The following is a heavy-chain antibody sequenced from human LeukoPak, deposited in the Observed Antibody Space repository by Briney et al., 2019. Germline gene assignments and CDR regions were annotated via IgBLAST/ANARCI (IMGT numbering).Heavy chain of an antibody. V-gene: IGHV1-69*13. CDR1: GGTFSSYA. D-gene: IGHD2-15*01. Sequence: SVKVSCKASGGTFSSYAISWVRQAPGQGLEWMGGIIPIFGTANYAQKFQGRVTITADESTSTAYVELSSLRSEDTAVYYCAREGHSDIVVVVAAIWFAFDIWGQGTMVTVSS. CDR3: AREGHSDIVVVVAAIWFAFDI. CDR2: IIPIFGTA. J-gene: IGHJ3*02.